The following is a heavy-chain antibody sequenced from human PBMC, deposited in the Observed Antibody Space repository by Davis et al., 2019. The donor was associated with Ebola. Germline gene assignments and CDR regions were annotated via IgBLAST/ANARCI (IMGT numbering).Heavy chain of an antibody. CDR1: GFIFSDYY. CDR3: ARAPKLTGVYYYYGMDV. V-gene: IGHV3-11*06. Sequence: GGSLRLSCAASGFIFSDYYMSWIRQAPGKGLEWVSYISNSSSYTNYADSVKGRFTISRDNAKNSLYLQMNSLRAEDTAVYYCARAPKLTGVYYYYGMDVWGQGTTVTVSS. J-gene: IGHJ6*02. CDR2: ISNSSSYT. D-gene: IGHD7-27*01.